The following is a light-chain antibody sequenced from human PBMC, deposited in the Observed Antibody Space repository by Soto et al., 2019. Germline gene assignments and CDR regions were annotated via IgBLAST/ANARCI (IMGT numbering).Light chain of an antibody. CDR3: QQSYSTAWT. Sequence: DIQMPQSPFSLSASVGDRVTITCRASQSISSYLNWYQQKPGKAPKLLIYAASSLQSGVPSRFSGSGSGTDFTLTISSLQPEYCATYYCQQSYSTAWTFGQGTKVDIK. J-gene: IGKJ1*01. CDR2: AAS. CDR1: QSISSY. V-gene: IGKV1-39*01.